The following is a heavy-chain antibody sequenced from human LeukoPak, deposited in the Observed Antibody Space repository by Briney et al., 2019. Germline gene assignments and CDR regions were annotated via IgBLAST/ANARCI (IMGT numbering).Heavy chain of an antibody. CDR1: GFTFSSYA. D-gene: IGHD6-13*01. V-gene: IGHV3-30*04. CDR3: VKDSTSSWFGGDSE. J-gene: IGHJ4*02. Sequence: GGSLRLSCAASGFTFSSYAMHWVRQAPGKGLEWVALISHDGSNKNYADSVKGRFTISRDNSKNTLYLQMNSLRAEDTAVYYCVKDSTSSWFGGDSEWGQGTLVTVSS. CDR2: ISHDGSNK.